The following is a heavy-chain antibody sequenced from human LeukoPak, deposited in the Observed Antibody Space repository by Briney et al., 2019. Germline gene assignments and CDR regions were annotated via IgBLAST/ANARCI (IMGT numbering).Heavy chain of an antibody. D-gene: IGHD3-22*01. V-gene: IGHV6-1*01. CDR3: ARDPATYYYDSSGYYQDTYNWFDP. Sequence: SQTLSLTCAISGDSVSSNSAAWNWIRQSPSRGLEWLGRTYYRSKWYNDYAVTVKSRITINPDTSKNQFTQQLNSVTPEDTAVYYCARDPATYYYDSSGYYQDTYNWFDPWGQETLVTVSS. CDR1: GDSVSSNSAA. CDR2: TYYRSKWYN. J-gene: IGHJ5*02.